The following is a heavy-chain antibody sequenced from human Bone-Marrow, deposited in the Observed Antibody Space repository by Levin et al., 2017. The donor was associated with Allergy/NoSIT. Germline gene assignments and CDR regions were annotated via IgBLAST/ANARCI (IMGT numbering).Heavy chain of an antibody. CDR1: GYSISDSY. CDR2: IYHSGGT. Sequence: SQTLLLTCAVSGYSISDSYWGWIRQPPGKGLEWIGSIYHSGGTNYNPSLKSRVTISVDTSKNQFSLKLSSVTAADTAVYYCAREYYLDVWGKGTTVTVSS. CDR3: AREYYLDV. J-gene: IGHJ6*03. V-gene: IGHV4-38-2*02.